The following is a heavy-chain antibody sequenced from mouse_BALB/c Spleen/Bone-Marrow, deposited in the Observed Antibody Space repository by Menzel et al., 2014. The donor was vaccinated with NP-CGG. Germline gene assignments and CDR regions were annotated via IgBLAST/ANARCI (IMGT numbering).Heavy chain of an antibody. J-gene: IGHJ2*01. Sequence: EVQLQQSGAELVKPGASVKLSCTASGFNIKDTYMHWVKQRPEQGLEWIGRIDPANGNTKYDPKFQCKATITADTSSSTGYLQLSSLTSEDTAVYYCARFPYDYGGGDYWGQGTTLSVSS. CDR1: GFNIKDTY. D-gene: IGHD2-4*01. V-gene: IGHV14-3*02. CDR2: IDPANGNT. CDR3: ARFPYDYGGGDY.